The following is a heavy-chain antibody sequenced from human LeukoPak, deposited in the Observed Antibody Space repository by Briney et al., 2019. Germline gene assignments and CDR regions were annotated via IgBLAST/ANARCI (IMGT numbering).Heavy chain of an antibody. CDR3: ARQSSGSHYYYGMDV. V-gene: IGHV5-51*01. CDR2: IYLGDSET. J-gene: IGHJ6*04. Sequence: GESLKISCKGSGYSFATYWIGWVRQMPGKGLEWMGVIYLGDSETTYSPSFQGQVTISADKSKSTAYLQWSSLKASDTVMYYCARQSSGSHYYYGMDVWGKGTKVAVSS. D-gene: IGHD3-10*01. CDR1: GYSFATYW.